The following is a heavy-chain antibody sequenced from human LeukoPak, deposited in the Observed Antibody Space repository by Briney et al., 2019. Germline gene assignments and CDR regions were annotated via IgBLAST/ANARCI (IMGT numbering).Heavy chain of an antibody. D-gene: IGHD3-16*01. CDR2: IKQDGSVK. Sequence: GGSLRLSCAASGLPLSLYWMNWVRQAPGKGLEWEANIKQDGSVKHYVDSVKGRFTISRDNAKNSLFLQMDSLTAEDTAMYFCASHPYHDNNAYLNHWGQGTLVTVSS. CDR1: GLPLSLYW. J-gene: IGHJ4*02. CDR3: ASHPYHDNNAYLNH. V-gene: IGHV3-7*01.